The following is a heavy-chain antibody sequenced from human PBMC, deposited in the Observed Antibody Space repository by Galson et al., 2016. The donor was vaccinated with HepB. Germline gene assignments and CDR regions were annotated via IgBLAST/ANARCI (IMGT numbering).Heavy chain of an antibody. CDR2: IYKNGGT. J-gene: IGHJ4*02. CDR3: AREAVAYDPIFDY. CDR1: GASISSSDYY. Sequence: TLSLTCTVSGASISSSDYYWSWIRQSAGKGLEWIGRIYKNGGTNYNPSLRSRISISLDTSKNQFSLKLTSVTAADTAVYFCAREAVAYDPIFDYWGQGTLVTVSS. D-gene: IGHD4-23*01. V-gene: IGHV4-61*02.